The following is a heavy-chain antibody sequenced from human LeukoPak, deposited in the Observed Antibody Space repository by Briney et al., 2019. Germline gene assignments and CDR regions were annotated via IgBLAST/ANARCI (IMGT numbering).Heavy chain of an antibody. CDR3: ARDVS. CDR2: IKGDESEI. CDR1: GFAFSRYW. D-gene: IGHD5/OR15-5a*01. Sequence: GGSLRLSCAPSGFAFSRYWMTWVRQAPGKGLEWVAAIKGDESEIYYVDSVKGRFTISRDNTKNSLYLQMNNLRAEDTAVFYCARDVSWGQGTLVTVSS. J-gene: IGHJ5*02. V-gene: IGHV3-7*04.